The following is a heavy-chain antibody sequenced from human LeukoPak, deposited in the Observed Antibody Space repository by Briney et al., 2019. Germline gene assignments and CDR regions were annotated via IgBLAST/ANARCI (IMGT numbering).Heavy chain of an antibody. D-gene: IGHD1-26*01. J-gene: IGHJ3*02. V-gene: IGHV4-59*13. CDR3: ARDRSRSYYTFDI. CDR2: ISYRGRT. Sequence: SETLSLTCSISDAYIGSSFWSWIRLPPGKGLEWIGSISYRGRTNYNPSLKSRATISMDTSKSQLSLVLTSVTAADTALYYCARDRSRSYYTFDIWGQGTMVTVSS. CDR1: DAYIGSSF.